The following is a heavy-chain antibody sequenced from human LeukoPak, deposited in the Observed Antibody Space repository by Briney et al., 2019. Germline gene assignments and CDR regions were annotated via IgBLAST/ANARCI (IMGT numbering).Heavy chain of an antibody. CDR1: GFTFSSYS. J-gene: IGHJ6*03. CDR2: ISSSSSYI. V-gene: IGHV3-21*01. D-gene: IGHD2-2*01. CDR3: ARDLSTRGYYYYYMDV. Sequence: GGSLRLSCAASGFTFSSYSMNWVRQAPGKGLEWVSSISSSSSYIYYADSVKGRFTISRDNAKNSLYLQMNSLRAEDTAVYYCARDLSTRGYYYYYMDVWGKGTTVTVSS.